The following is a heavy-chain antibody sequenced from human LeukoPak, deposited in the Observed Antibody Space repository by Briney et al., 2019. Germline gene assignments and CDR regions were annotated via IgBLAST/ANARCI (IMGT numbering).Heavy chain of an antibody. V-gene: IGHV3-74*01. Sequence: GGSLRLSCAASGFPFSSCAMYWVRQAPGKGLVWVARVHGDGYSISYADSVRGRFTISRDNAKNSLYLQMNSLRAEDTAVYYCARVRRIVVVPAAYFDYWGQGTLVTVSS. CDR3: ARVRRIVVVPAAYFDY. D-gene: IGHD2-2*01. CDR2: VHGDGYSI. J-gene: IGHJ4*02. CDR1: GFPFSSCA.